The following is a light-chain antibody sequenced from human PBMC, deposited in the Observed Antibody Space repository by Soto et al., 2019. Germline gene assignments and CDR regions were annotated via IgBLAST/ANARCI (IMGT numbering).Light chain of an antibody. Sequence: EIVLTQSPGGLSLASGERATLSCRASQSVSSSYLAWYQQKPGQAPRLLIYGASSRATGIPDRFSGSGSGTDFTLTISRLEPEDFAVYYCQQYGSSPKTFGQGTKVDI. J-gene: IGKJ1*01. V-gene: IGKV3-20*01. CDR3: QQYGSSPKT. CDR2: GAS. CDR1: QSVSSSY.